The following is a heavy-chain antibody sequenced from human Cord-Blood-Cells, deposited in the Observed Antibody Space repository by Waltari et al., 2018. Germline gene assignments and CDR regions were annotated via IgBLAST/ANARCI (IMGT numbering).Heavy chain of an antibody. D-gene: IGHD3-3*01. Sequence: QVQLVASGGGVVQPGRSLRLSCAASGFTFSRSAMHWVRQAPGKGLEWVAVISYDGSNKYYADSVKGRFTISRDNSKNTLYLQMNSLRAEDTAVYYCASDHITIFGVVIRDYWGQGTLVTVSS. J-gene: IGHJ4*02. CDR3: ASDHITIFGVVIRDY. CDR2: ISYDGSNK. CDR1: GFTFSRSA. V-gene: IGHV3-30-3*01.